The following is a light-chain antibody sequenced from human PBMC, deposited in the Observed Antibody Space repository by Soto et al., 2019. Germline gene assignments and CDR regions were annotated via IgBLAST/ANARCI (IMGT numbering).Light chain of an antibody. CDR1: QNIRSY. CDR3: QQSHSIPYT. J-gene: IGKJ2*01. V-gene: IGKV1-39*01. Sequence: DIQMTQSPSSLSASVGDRVTITCRASQNIRSYVNWYQHKPGKAPNLLVYAASILQSGLPSRFSGSGSGTDFTLTVSSLQPEDFASYYCQQSHSIPYTFGQGTNLEIK. CDR2: AAS.